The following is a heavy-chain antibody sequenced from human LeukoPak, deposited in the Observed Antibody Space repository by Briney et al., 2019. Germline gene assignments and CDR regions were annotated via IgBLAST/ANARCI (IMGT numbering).Heavy chain of an antibody. J-gene: IGHJ4*02. CDR3: ARGRGYSDYDHLTYFDH. V-gene: IGHV4-59*08. CDR2: IYYSGST. D-gene: IGHD5-12*01. CDR1: GDSISSYY. Sequence: PSETLSLTCIVSGDSISSYYWSWIRQPPGKGLEWIGYIYYSGSTNYNPSLKSRVTISLDTSKNQFSLKLSSVTAADTAVYYCARGRGYSDYDHLTYFDHWGQGILVTVSS.